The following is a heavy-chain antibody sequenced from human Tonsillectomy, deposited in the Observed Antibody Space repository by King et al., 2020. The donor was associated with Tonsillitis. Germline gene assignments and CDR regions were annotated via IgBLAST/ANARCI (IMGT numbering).Heavy chain of an antibody. CDR1: GGSIRVGGYC. Sequence: QLQESGPGLVKPSQTLSLTCTVSGGSIRVGGYCWSWIRQTPGKGLEWIGYIYHSGLSAYSPSLESRVTMSIDVSKSHFSLNLKSVTAADTAIYYCASYGGAGDNFDSWGQGTQVTVAS. CDR2: IYHSGLS. V-gene: IGHV4-30-2*01. J-gene: IGHJ4*02. D-gene: IGHD3-16*01. CDR3: ASYGGAGDNFDS.